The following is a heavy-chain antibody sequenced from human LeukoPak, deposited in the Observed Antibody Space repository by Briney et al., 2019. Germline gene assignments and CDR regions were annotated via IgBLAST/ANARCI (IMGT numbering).Heavy chain of an antibody. CDR1: GGFISSGGYH. J-gene: IGHJ4*02. D-gene: IGHD2-15*01. V-gene: IGHV4-31*03. Sequence: PSQTLSFTCTVSGGFISSGGYHWSWIRQHPGKGLEWIGYIYYTGSTYYNPSLKSRASISVDTSKNQFSLKLNSVTAADTAVYYCASHCSGGTCYRYYFDNWGQGTLVTVSS. CDR2: IYYTGST. CDR3: ASHCSGGTCYRYYFDN.